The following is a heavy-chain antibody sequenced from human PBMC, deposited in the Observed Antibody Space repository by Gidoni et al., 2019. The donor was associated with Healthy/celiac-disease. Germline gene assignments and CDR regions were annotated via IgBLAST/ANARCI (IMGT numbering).Heavy chain of an antibody. D-gene: IGHD5-12*01. CDR1: GGTFRRYA. Sequence: QVQLVQSGAEVKKPGSSVKVSCKASGGTFRRYAISWVRQAPGQGLEWMGGIIPIFGTANYAQKFQGRVTITADKSTSTAYMELSSLRSEDTAVYYCARDPRDGYNRPGDAFDIWGQGTMVTVSS. CDR2: IIPIFGTA. V-gene: IGHV1-69*06. J-gene: IGHJ3*02. CDR3: ARDPRDGYNRPGDAFDI.